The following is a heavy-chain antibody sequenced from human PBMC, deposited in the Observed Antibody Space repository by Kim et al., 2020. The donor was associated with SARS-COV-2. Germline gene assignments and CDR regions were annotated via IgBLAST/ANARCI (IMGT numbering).Heavy chain of an antibody. Sequence: ASVKVSCKVSGYTLTELSMHWVRQAPGKGLEWMGGFDPEDGETIYAQKFQGRVTMTEDTSTDTAYMELSSLRSEDTAVYYCATLRGIAAAGTRNDAFDIWGQGTMVTVSS. CDR2: FDPEDGET. J-gene: IGHJ3*02. CDR3: ATLRGIAAAGTRNDAFDI. CDR1: GYTLTELS. D-gene: IGHD6-13*01. V-gene: IGHV1-24*01.